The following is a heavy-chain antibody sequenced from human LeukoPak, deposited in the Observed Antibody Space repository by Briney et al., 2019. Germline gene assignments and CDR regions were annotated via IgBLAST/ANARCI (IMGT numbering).Heavy chain of an antibody. CDR2: ISSSSSYI. V-gene: IGHV3-21*01. J-gene: IGHJ4*02. D-gene: IGHD3-10*01. CDR1: GFTFSSYE. Sequence: GGSLRLSCAASGFTFSSYEMNWVRQAPGKGLEWVSSISSSSSYIYYADSVKGRFTISRDNAKNSLYLQMNSLRAEDTAVYYCARELPDYYGSGSYDYWGQGTLVTISS. CDR3: ARELPDYYGSGSYDY.